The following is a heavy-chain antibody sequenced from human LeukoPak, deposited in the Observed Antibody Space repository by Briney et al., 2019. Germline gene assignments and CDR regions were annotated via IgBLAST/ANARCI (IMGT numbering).Heavy chain of an antibody. CDR3: ATRSGWYQPDY. Sequence: SETPSLTCTVSGGSISSSSYYWGWIRQPPGKGLEWIGSIYYSGSTYYNPSLKSRVTISVDTSKNQFSLKPSSVTAADTAVYYCATRSGWYQPDYWGQGTLVTVSS. CDR1: GGSISSSSYY. J-gene: IGHJ4*02. D-gene: IGHD6-19*01. CDR2: IYYSGST. V-gene: IGHV4-39*01.